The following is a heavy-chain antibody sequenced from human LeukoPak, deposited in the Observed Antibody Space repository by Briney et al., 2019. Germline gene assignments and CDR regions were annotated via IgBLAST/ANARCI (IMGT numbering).Heavy chain of an antibody. CDR1: GYTFTGYY. Sequence: GASVKVSCKASGYTFTGYYMHWVRQAPGQGLEWMGWINPNSDGTNYAQKFQGRVTMTRDTSISTAYMELSRLRSDDTAVYYCARDVSSYYYDSSGYYWGYYYYGMDVWGQGTTVTVSS. D-gene: IGHD3-22*01. J-gene: IGHJ6*02. CDR2: INPNSDGT. V-gene: IGHV1-2*02. CDR3: ARDVSSYYYDSSGYYWGYYYYGMDV.